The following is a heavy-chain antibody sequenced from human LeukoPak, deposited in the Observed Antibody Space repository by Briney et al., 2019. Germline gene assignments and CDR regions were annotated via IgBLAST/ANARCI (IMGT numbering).Heavy chain of an antibody. D-gene: IGHD6-19*01. J-gene: IGHJ4*02. Sequence: SETLSLTCSVSGDSINYYYWSWIRQPPGKGLEWIGYIYYNGVTNYNPSLKSRLTISVDTSKNQFSLKLSSVTAADTAMYYCARAAEYSSGWYLFDFWGQGILVTVSA. V-gene: IGHV4-59*01. CDR1: GDSINYYY. CDR2: IYYNGVT. CDR3: ARAAEYSSGWYLFDF.